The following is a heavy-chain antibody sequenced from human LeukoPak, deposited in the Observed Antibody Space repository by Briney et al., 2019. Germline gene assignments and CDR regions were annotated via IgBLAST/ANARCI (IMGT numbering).Heavy chain of an antibody. Sequence: GGSLRLSCAASGFTFNSYSMNWVRQAPAKGLVWVSSIRSSSSYMYYEHSVKGRFTMSTDNAKNSLYLQMSSLRAEDTAVYYCARDEVLWFGGEGAFDSWGQGTMVTVSS. CDR1: GFTFNSYS. CDR2: IRSSSSYM. D-gene: IGHD3-10*01. V-gene: IGHV3-21*01. J-gene: IGHJ3*02. CDR3: ARDEVLWFGGEGAFDS.